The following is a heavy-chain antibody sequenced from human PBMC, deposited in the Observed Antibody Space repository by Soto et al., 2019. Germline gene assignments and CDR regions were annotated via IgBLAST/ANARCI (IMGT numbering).Heavy chain of an antibody. J-gene: IGHJ4*02. CDR1: GFTFSTHW. CDR2: INSDGSIT. D-gene: IGHD5-18*01. CDR3: AGAGDNYGLFDY. V-gene: IGHV3-74*01. Sequence: GGSLRLSCAASGFTFSTHWMHWVRQAPGKGLVWVSRINSDGSITNYADSVKGRFTISRDNAKNTLYLQMNSLRVDDTAVYYCAGAGDNYGLFDYWGQGTLVTVYS.